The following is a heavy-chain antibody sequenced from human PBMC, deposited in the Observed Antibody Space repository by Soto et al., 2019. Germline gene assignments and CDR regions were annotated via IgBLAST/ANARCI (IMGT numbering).Heavy chain of an antibody. D-gene: IGHD3-22*01. CDR3: AKDRADYYDSGGYWD. CDR2: ISYDGSNK. Sequence: GGSLRLSCAASGFTFSRYGMHWVRQAPGKGLEWVAVISYDGSNKYYADSVKGRFTISRDNSKNTLYLQMNSLRAEDTAVYYCAKDRADYYDSGGYWDWGQGTLVTVSS. CDR1: GFTFSRYG. V-gene: IGHV3-30*18. J-gene: IGHJ4*02.